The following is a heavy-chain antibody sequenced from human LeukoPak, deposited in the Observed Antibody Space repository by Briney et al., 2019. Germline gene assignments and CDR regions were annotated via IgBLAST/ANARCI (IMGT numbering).Heavy chain of an antibody. J-gene: IGHJ4*02. Sequence: GGSLSLSCAVSGFTFSSFGMHWVRLAQGPGLELEAVISYDGSNEYYADSLKGRFTISRNNSMNTLYLQMNSLRAEDTAVYYCAKDRRAYYYDSSGTPAGYWGQGTLVTVSS. V-gene: IGHV3-30*18. D-gene: IGHD3-22*01. CDR1: GFTFSSFG. CDR2: ISYDGSNE. CDR3: AKDRRAYYYDSSGTPAGY.